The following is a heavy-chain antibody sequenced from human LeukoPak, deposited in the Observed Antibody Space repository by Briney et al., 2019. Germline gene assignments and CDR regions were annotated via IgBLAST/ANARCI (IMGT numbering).Heavy chain of an antibody. J-gene: IGHJ3*02. CDR2: ISGSGGST. V-gene: IGHV3-23*01. CDR1: GFTFSSYA. CDR3: AKDHEGGYSYDAPDAFDI. D-gene: IGHD5-18*01. Sequence: GGSLRLSCAASGFTFSSYAMSWVRQAPGMGLEWVSAISGSGGSTYYADSVKGRFTISRDNSKNTLYLQMNSLRAEDTAVYYCAKDHEGGYSYDAPDAFDIWGQGTMVTVSS.